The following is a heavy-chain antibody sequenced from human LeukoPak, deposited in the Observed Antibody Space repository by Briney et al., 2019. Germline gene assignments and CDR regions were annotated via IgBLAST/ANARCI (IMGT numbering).Heavy chain of an antibody. V-gene: IGHV3-48*03. J-gene: IGHJ4*02. Sequence: PGGSLRLSCAASGFTFGSYTMHWVRQARGKGLEWVSYLTPGGTIYYGDSVRGRFTISRDNAKSSLYLQMNSLRVEDTAVYYCVRDLSASYYDFWGQGTLVTVSS. CDR2: LTPGGTI. D-gene: IGHD3-3*01. CDR1: GFTFGSYT. CDR3: VRDLSASYYDF.